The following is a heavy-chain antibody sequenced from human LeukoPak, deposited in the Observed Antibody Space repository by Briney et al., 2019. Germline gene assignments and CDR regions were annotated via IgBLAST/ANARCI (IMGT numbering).Heavy chain of an antibody. CDR2: IYTSGST. J-gene: IGHJ4*02. CDR3: ARDQASYRIAAAGYFDY. V-gene: IGHV4-4*07. CDR1: GGSISSYY. D-gene: IGHD6-13*01. Sequence: SETLSLTCTVSGGSISSYYWSWIRQPAGKGLEWIGRIYTSGSTNYNPSLKSRVTMSVDTSKNQFSLKLSSVTAADTAVYYCARDQASYRIAAAGYFDYWGQGTLVTVSS.